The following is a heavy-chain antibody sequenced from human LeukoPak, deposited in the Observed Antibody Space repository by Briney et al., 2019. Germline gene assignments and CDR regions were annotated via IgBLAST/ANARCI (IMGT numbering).Heavy chain of an antibody. Sequence: GSLRLSCAASGFIFSSYAMSWVRQAPGKGLEWVSTISGSGGSTYYADSVKGRFTTSRDNSKNTVYLQMNSLRAEDTAVYYCAKEGTTTVTTCFDYWGQGTLVTVSS. CDR2: ISGSGGST. V-gene: IGHV3-23*01. D-gene: IGHD4-17*01. J-gene: IGHJ4*02. CDR1: GFIFSSYA. CDR3: AKEGTTTVTTCFDY.